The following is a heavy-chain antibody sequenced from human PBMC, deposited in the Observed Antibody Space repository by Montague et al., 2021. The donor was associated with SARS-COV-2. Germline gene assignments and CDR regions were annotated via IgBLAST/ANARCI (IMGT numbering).Heavy chain of an antibody. CDR1: GDSITGDSMSRYY. J-gene: IGHJ4*02. D-gene: IGHD4-17*01. CDR3: ARVRKDDYGDNYFDY. CDR2: ISNSGFT. V-gene: IGHV4-59*13. Sequence: SETLSLTCTVSGDSITGDSMSRYYWSWIRQTPGKGLECFGYISNSGFTHDNPSLKTRVTTSVDTSNTQISLKLNSVTAADTAVDYCARVRKDDYGDNYFDYWGQGTLVTVS.